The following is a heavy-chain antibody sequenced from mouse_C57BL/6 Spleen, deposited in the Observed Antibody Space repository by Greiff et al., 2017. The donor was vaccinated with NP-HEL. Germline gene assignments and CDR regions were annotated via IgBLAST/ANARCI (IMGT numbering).Heavy chain of an antibody. D-gene: IGHD1-1*01. V-gene: IGHV1-26*01. Sequence: VQLQQSGPELVKPGASVKISCKASGYTFTDYYMNWVKQSHGKSLEWIGDINPNNGGTSYNQKFKGKATLTVDKSSSTAYMELRSLTSEDSAVYYCAREEVDYGRPLGAYWGQGTLVTVSA. J-gene: IGHJ3*01. CDR2: INPNNGGT. CDR1: GYTFTDYY. CDR3: AREEVDYGRPLGAY.